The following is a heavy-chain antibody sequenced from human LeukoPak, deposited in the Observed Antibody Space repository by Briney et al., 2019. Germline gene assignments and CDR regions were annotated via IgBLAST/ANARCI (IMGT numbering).Heavy chain of an antibody. CDR1: GGSISGYY. V-gene: IGHV4-59*12. CDR3: VRAGYSYGYDLAIFYYYGMDV. D-gene: IGHD5-18*01. CDR2: IYSSGTT. Sequence: SGTLSLTCTVSGGSISGYYWSWIRQPPGKGLEWIGYIYSSGTTNYNPSLKSQITISLDTSKNQFSLKVSSVSAADTGVYYCVRAGYSYGYDLAIFYYYGMDVWGQGTTVTVSS. J-gene: IGHJ6*02.